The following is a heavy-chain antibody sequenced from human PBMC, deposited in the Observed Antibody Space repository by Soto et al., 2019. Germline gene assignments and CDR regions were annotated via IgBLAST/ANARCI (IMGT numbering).Heavy chain of an antibody. CDR3: ATGANFYYDTSRY. CDR1: GYNFAGYW. J-gene: IGHJ4*02. CDR2: IYPSDSDT. Sequence: GESLKISCKGSGYNFAGYWSAWVRQMPGKGLELMGIIYPSDSDTRYRPSFQGQVTISADKSISSAYLQWSSLRPDDTAVYYCATGANFYYDTSRYWGQGTLVTVSS. D-gene: IGHD3-22*01. V-gene: IGHV5-51*01.